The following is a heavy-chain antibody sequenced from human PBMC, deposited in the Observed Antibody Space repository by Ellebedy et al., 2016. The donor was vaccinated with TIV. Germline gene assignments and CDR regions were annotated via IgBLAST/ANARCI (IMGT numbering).Heavy chain of an antibody. CDR3: ASQSGSYHPETYYFDY. CDR1: GGTFSSYA. D-gene: IGHD1-26*01. Sequence: ASVKVSCKASGGTFSSYAISWVRQAPGQGLEWMGRIIPILGIANYAQKFQGRVTITADKSTSTAYMELNSLRAEDTAVYYCASQSGSYHPETYYFDYWGQGTLVTVSS. V-gene: IGHV1-69*04. J-gene: IGHJ4*02. CDR2: IIPILGIA.